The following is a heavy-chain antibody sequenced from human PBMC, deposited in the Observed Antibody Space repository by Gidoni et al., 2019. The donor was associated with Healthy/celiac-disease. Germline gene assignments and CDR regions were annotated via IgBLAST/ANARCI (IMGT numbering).Heavy chain of an antibody. D-gene: IGHD6-19*01. J-gene: IGHJ6*02. Sequence: QVQLVQSGAEVKKPGASVKVSCKASGYTFTRYYMHWVRQAPGQGLEWMGIINPSGGSTSYAQKFQGRVTMTRDTSTSTVYMELSSLRSEDTAVYYCAREVAVAEHYYYGMDVWGQGTTVTVSS. V-gene: IGHV1-46*01. CDR2: INPSGGST. CDR3: AREVAVAEHYYYGMDV. CDR1: GYTFTRYY.